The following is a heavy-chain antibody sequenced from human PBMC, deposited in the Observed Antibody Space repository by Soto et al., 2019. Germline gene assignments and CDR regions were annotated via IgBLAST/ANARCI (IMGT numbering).Heavy chain of an antibody. Sequence: QVQLQESGPGLVKASETLSLTCTVSGGSIDTYYWSWIRQPPGKGLQWIGYIYYSGSTTYSPSLKSRVTISVDRSKNQFSRKRTSVTAADTAVYYCARLGGYYQSLDTWGQGTLVTVSS. J-gene: IGHJ5*02. CDR3: ARLGGYYQSLDT. CDR1: GGSIDTYY. V-gene: IGHV4-59*08. CDR2: IYYSGST. D-gene: IGHD3-3*01.